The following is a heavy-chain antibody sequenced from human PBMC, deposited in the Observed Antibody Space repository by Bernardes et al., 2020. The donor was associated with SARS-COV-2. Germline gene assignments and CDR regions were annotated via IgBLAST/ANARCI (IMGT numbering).Heavy chain of an antibody. J-gene: IGHJ4*02. CDR3: AKDDKYSVFRTGNSLDF. CDR2: ISYTGDST. Sequence: GGSLRLSCAGSEFTFWNCDMSWVRQAPGKGLAWVSSISYTGDSTYYADSVKGRFSISRDNSKNTLYLLMSSLRVEDTAMYYCAKDDKYSVFRTGNSLDFWGQGTLVTVSS. CDR1: EFTFWNCD. D-gene: IGHD1-1*01. V-gene: IGHV3-23*01.